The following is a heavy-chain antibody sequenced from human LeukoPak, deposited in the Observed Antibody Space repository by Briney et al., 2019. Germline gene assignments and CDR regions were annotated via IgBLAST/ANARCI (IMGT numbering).Heavy chain of an antibody. D-gene: IGHD6-13*01. CDR2: ITITGSSP. V-gene: IGHV3-23*01. CDR1: GFTFCSYA. CDR3: AKSSISWSYYFNY. J-gene: IGHJ4*02. Sequence: GGSLRFSCAASGFTFCSYAMAWVRQAPGKGLEWVSSITITGSSPSYADSVKGRFTVSRDNSKNTLYLQMNSLRAEDTAVYFCAKSSISWSYYFNYWGQGTLVTVSS.